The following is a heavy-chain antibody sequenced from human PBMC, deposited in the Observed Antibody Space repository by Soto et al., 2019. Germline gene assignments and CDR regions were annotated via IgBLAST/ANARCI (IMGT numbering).Heavy chain of an antibody. V-gene: IGHV1-18*01. Sequence: QVQLVQSGAEVKRPGASVKVSCKASNYTFINFGISWVRQAPGQGLEWMGWITTFNGKTNYAQKFQGRITITADTSTSTAYMELRSLISDDTAVNYCVRDRFAYFDPPASDYWGQGTLVTVSS. CDR3: VRDRFAYFDPPASDY. CDR2: ITTFNGKT. CDR1: NYTFINFG. J-gene: IGHJ4*02. D-gene: IGHD3-9*01.